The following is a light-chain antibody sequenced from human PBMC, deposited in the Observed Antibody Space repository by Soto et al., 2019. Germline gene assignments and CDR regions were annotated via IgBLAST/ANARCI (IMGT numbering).Light chain of an antibody. CDR3: QSYDSSLSGWV. CDR1: SSSIGEGYD. CDR2: GNS. Sequence: QSVLTQPPSVSGAPGQRVTISCTGGSSSIGEGYDVHWYQQLPGTAPKLLIYGNSNRPSGVPDRFSGSKSGTSASLALTGLPDEDVADYYCQSYDSSLSGWVFGGGTKLTVL. V-gene: IGLV1-40*01. J-gene: IGLJ3*02.